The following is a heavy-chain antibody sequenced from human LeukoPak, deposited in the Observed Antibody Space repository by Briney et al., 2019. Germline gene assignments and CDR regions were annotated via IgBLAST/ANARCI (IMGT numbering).Heavy chain of an antibody. CDR2: ISTSGST. CDR1: SGPIRRHY. J-gene: IGHJ5*02. V-gene: IGHV4-4*07. Sequence: PSDTLTLTCTVPSGPIRRHYRSSTPHPAGLGLQQLGRISTSGSTNYNPSLKSRVTMSVDTSKNQFSLKLSSVTAADTAMYYCARDSRSSINWFDPWGQGTLVTVSS. D-gene: IGHD2-2*01. CDR3: ARDSRSSINWFDP.